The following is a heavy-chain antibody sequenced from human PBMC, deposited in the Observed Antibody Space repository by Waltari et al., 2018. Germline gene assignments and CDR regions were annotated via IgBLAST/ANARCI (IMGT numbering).Heavy chain of an antibody. CDR3: ARVATKTYSSPVPGRPYYYGMDV. J-gene: IGHJ6*02. V-gene: IGHV3-74*01. CDR2: INSEWGST. CDR1: GFTFSRYW. D-gene: IGHD6-19*01. Sequence: EEQLVESGGGLAQPGESLRLSCAASGFTFSRYWMDWVRQAPGKGLVWVSRINSEWGSTTYADSVKGRFTSSRDNAKNTLYVQMNRLRAEDTAVYYCARVATKTYSSPVPGRPYYYGMDVWGQGTTVTVSS.